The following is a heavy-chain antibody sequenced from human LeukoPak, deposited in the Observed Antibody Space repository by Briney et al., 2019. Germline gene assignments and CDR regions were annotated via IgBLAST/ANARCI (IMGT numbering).Heavy chain of an antibody. CDR2: VSSDGDTK. D-gene: IGHD3-22*01. Sequence: AGGSLRLSCAASGFTFSSYAMFWVRQAPDKGLEWVAVVSSDGDTKFYADSVKGRFTISRDNSKNTLYLQMNSLRAEDTAVYYCVRETYYYGSSGYEVIGNFDYWGQGTLVAVSS. CDR3: VRETYYYGSSGYEVIGNFDY. V-gene: IGHV3-30-3*01. CDR1: GFTFSSYA. J-gene: IGHJ4*02.